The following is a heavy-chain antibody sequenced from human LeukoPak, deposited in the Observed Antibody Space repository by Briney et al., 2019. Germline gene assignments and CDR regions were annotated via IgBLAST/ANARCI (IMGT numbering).Heavy chain of an antibody. D-gene: IGHD3-3*01. CDR3: ARDGSDFWSGYPPEGWFDP. CDR1: GGSISSSSYY. V-gene: IGHV4-39*07. Sequence: PSETLSLTCTVSGGSISSSSYYWGWIRQPPGKGLEWIGRIYTSGSTNYNPSLKSRVTMSVDTSKNQFSLKLSSVTAADTAVYYCARDGSDFWSGYPPEGWFDPWGQGTLVTVSS. J-gene: IGHJ5*02. CDR2: IYTSGST.